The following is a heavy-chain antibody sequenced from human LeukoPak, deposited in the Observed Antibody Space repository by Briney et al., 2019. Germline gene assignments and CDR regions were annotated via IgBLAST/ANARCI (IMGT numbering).Heavy chain of an antibody. J-gene: IGHJ5*02. CDR3: VRDLDYSNYADWFDP. V-gene: IGHV7-4-1*02. D-gene: IGHD4-11*01. CDR2: INTNTGNP. CDR1: GYTFTSYA. Sequence: ASVKVSCKASGYTFTSYAMNWVRQAPGQGLEWMGWINTNTGNPTYAQGFTGRFVFSLDTSVSTAYLQISSLKAEDTAVYYCVRDLDYSNYADWFDPWGQGTLVTVSS.